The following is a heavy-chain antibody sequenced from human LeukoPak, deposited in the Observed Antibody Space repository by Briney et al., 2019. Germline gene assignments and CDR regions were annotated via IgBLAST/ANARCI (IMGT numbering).Heavy chain of an antibody. CDR3: ATKYSGYDYYAFDI. CDR2: IYYSGST. Sequence: SETLSLTCTVSGGSISSYYWSWIRQPPGKGLEWIGYIYYSGSTNYNPSLKSRVTISVDTSKNQFPLKLSSVTAADTAVYYCATKYSGYDYYAFDIWGQGTMVTVSS. D-gene: IGHD5-12*01. CDR1: GGSISSYY. V-gene: IGHV4-59*08. J-gene: IGHJ3*02.